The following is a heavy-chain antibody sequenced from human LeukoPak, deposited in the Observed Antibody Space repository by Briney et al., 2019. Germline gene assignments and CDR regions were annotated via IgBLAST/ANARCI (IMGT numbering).Heavy chain of an antibody. V-gene: IGHV1-2*02. D-gene: IGHD4-11*01. CDR2: INPNSGGT. J-gene: IGHJ6*02. CDR3: ARDLKSGNYGLAYYYGMDV. CDR1: GYTFTGYY. Sequence: ASVRVSCKASGYTFTGYYMHWVRQAPGEGLEWMGWINPNSGGTNYAQKFQGRVTMTRDTSISTAYMELSRLRSDDTAVYYCARDLKSGNYGLAYYYGMDVWGQGTTVTVSS.